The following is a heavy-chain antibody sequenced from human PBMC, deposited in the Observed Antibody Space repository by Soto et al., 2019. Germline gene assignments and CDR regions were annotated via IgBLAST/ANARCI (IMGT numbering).Heavy chain of an antibody. CDR1: GYTFTSYA. Sequence: ASVKVSCKASGYTFTSYAMHWVRKAPGQRLEWMGWINAGNGNTKYSQKFQGRVTITRDTSASTAYMELSSLRSEDTAVYYCARALGGGDWFYYYYYGMDVWGQGTTVTVSS. D-gene: IGHD2-21*02. J-gene: IGHJ6*02. CDR2: INAGNGNT. V-gene: IGHV1-3*01. CDR3: ARALGGGDWFYYYYYGMDV.